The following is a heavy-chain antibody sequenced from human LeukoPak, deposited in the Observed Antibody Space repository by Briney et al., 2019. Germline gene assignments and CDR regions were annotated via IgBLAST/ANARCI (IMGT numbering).Heavy chain of an antibody. V-gene: IGHV3-74*03. D-gene: IGHD6-19*01. CDR3: ATGGSSGWYHFEY. CDR1: GFTFTSYW. Sequence: PGGSLRLSCAASGFTFTSYWMHWVRQAPGQGLVWVSLINSDGSTTKYADSVKGRFTMSRDNAKNTLYLEMNSLRGEDTAVYYCATGGSSGWYHFEYWGQGTLVTVSS. J-gene: IGHJ4*02. CDR2: INSDGSTT.